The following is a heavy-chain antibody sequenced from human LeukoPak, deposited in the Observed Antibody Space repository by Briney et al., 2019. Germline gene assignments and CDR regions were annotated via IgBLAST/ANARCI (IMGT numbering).Heavy chain of an antibody. CDR3: AKDGLSYDTSAHVYYFDY. D-gene: IGHD3-22*01. Sequence: GGSLRLSCVASGFTFSDYAMTWVRQAPGKGLEWVSAITSGGDHTYHAGSVKGRFSISRDNSKNTLYLQMNGLTAEDTALYFCAKDGLSYDTSAHVYYFDYWGQGTLVAVSP. CDR1: GFTFSDYA. J-gene: IGHJ4*02. V-gene: IGHV3-23*01. CDR2: ITSGGDHT.